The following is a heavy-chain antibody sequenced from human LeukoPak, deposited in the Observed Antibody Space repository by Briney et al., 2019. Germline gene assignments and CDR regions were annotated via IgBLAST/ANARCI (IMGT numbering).Heavy chain of an antibody. CDR3: ARRSSSCWRGEEGAFDI. Sequence: GGSLRLSCAASGFTFSSYSMNWVRQAPGKGLEWVSSISSSSSYIYYADSVKGRFTISRDNAKNSLYLQMNSLRAEDTAVYYCARRSSSCWRGEEGAFDIWGQRTMVTVSS. D-gene: IGHD6-19*01. CDR2: ISSSSSYI. J-gene: IGHJ3*02. CDR1: GFTFSSYS. V-gene: IGHV3-21*01.